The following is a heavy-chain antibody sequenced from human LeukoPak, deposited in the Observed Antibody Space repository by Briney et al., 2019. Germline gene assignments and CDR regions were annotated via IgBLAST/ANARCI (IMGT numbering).Heavy chain of an antibody. Sequence: GASVKVSCKASGYTFTSYCMHWVRQAPGQGLEWMGIINPSGGSTSYAQKFQGRVTMTRDTSTSTVYMELSSLRSEDTAVYYCAREADILTGYYIGHGWFDPWGQGTLVTVSS. J-gene: IGHJ5*02. CDR1: GYTFTSYC. D-gene: IGHD3-9*01. CDR2: INPSGGST. V-gene: IGHV1-46*01. CDR3: AREADILTGYYIGHGWFDP.